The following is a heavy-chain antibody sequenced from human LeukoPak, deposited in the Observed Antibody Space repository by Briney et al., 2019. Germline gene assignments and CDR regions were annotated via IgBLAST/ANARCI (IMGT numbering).Heavy chain of an antibody. V-gene: IGHV3-66*01. CDR1: GFTVSNNH. J-gene: IGHJ4*02. CDR2: IDNVGGT. CDR3: MGYGGNSF. D-gene: IGHD4-23*01. Sequence: GGSLRLSCVASGFTVSNNHVSWVRQAPGKGLEWVSLIDNVGGTYYADSVKSRFTISRDHSENTLYLQMNSLRAEDTALYYCMGYGGNSFWGQGTLVTVPS.